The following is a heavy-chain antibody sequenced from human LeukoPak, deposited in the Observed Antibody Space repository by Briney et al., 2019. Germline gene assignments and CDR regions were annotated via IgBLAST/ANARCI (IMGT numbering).Heavy chain of an antibody. J-gene: IGHJ4*02. CDR1: GFTFDDYA. D-gene: IGHD2-15*01. CDR2: ISWNSGSI. Sequence: GGSLRLSCAASGFTFDDYAMHWVRQAPGKGLEWVSGISWNSGSIGYADSVKGRFTISRDNAKNSLYLQMNSLRAEDTALYYCAASLGCCSGGSCYRGHFDYWGQGTLVTVSS. CDR3: AASLGCCSGGSCYRGHFDY. V-gene: IGHV3-9*01.